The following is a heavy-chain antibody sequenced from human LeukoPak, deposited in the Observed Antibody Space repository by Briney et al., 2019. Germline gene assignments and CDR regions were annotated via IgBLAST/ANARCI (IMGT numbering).Heavy chain of an antibody. CDR1: GVSINTYF. CDR3: VSQLGGTTFH. V-gene: IGHV4-59*01. Sequence: KPSETLSLTCTVSGVSINTYFWSWIRQPPGKGLEWIGYVYHNGITNYNPSLKSRVSISLDTSKNQFSLRLNSVTAAETAVYYCVSQLGGTTFHWGQGTLVTVSS. J-gene: IGHJ4*02. CDR2: VYHNGIT. D-gene: IGHD1/OR15-1a*01.